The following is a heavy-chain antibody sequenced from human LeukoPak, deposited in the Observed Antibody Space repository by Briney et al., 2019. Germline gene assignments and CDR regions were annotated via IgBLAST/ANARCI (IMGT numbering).Heavy chain of an antibody. V-gene: IGHV1-46*01. CDR1: GYTFASYT. Sequence: GASVKVSCKASGYTFASYTIHWVRQAPGQGLEWMGIINPVGGSTSNAQKFRGRVTMTRDMSTNTVYMELSSLRSEDTAVYYCARDHYDFWSGSVVWFDPWGQGTLVTVSS. D-gene: IGHD3-3*01. CDR2: INPVGGST. J-gene: IGHJ5*02. CDR3: ARDHYDFWSGSVVWFDP.